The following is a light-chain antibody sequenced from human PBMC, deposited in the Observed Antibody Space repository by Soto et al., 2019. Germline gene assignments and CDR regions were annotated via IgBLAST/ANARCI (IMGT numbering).Light chain of an antibody. CDR2: DAS. V-gene: IGKV3-20*01. CDR1: QSVSSSY. CDR3: QQFVTSPGT. Sequence: EIVLTQSPGTLSLSPGERATLSCRASQSVSSSYLAWYQQKPGQAPRLLIYDASSRATGIPDRFSGSGSGTDFTLTISRLEPEDFAVYYCQQFVTSPGTFGQGTKVDIK. J-gene: IGKJ1*01.